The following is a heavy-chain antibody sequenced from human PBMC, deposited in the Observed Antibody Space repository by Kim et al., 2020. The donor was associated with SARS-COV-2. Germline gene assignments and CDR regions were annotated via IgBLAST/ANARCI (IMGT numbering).Heavy chain of an antibody. J-gene: IGHJ3*01. CDR2: IYYSGST. CDR3: VRGGYYDILTGPN. D-gene: IGHD3-9*01. V-gene: IGHV4-61*01. Sequence: SETLSLTCTVSGGSVSSGSYYWSWIRQPPGKGLEWIGYIYYSGSTNYNPSLKSRVTISVDTSKNQFSLKLSSVTAADMAVYYCVRGGYYDILTGPNWGQGTMVTVSS. CDR1: GGSVSSGSYY.